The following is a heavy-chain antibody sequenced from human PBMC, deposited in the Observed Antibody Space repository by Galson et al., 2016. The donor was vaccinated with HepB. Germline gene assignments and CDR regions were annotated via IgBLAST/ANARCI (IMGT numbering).Heavy chain of an antibody. J-gene: IGHJ3*01. CDR3: AKACRGSHDDGCAFDF. CDR1: GFTFRSYA. Sequence: SLRLSCAASGFTFRSYALTWVRQAPGKGLEWLSGISNTGDNSYYADSVKGRFTISRDNSKNTLYLQMKSLRAEDTAVYYCAKACRGSHDDGCAFDFWGQGTMVTVSP. D-gene: IGHD1-26*01. V-gene: IGHV3-23*01. CDR2: ISNTGDNS.